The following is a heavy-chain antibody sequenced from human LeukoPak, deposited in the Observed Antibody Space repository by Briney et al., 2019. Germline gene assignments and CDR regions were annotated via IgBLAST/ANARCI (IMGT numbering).Heavy chain of an antibody. V-gene: IGHV4-39*01. CDR2: IYSAGNT. J-gene: IGHJ6*02. Sequence: PSETLSLTCTVSGGSISSSAYYWDWIRQPPGTGLEWIGAIYSAGNTYYTSSLKSRVTISVDTSKNQFSLKLSSVTAADTAVYFCARHAGRYFYYGLDVWGQGTTVTVS. CDR3: ARHAGRYFYYGLDV. CDR1: GGSISSSAYY. D-gene: IGHD1-14*01.